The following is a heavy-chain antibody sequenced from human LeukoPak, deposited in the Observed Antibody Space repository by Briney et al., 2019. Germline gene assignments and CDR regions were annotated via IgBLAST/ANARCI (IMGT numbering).Heavy chain of an antibody. CDR2: IDRDGSRI. V-gene: IGHV3-74*01. Sequence: GGSLRLSCAVSGFTFSSYWMHWVRQAPGKGLVWVSRIDRDGSRINYADSVKGRFTISRDNGKNTLFLQMNSLRAEDAAVYYCTTSDCEYWGQGTLVTVSS. CDR1: GFTFSSYW. CDR3: TTSDCEY. J-gene: IGHJ4*02. D-gene: IGHD1-1*01.